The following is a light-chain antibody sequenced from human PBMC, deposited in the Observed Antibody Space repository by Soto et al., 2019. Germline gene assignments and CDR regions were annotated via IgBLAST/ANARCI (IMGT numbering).Light chain of an antibody. Sequence: IGWTQNHCTLSLSPGERSTLGCIAIQSVSSSYLAWYQQNPGQPPRLLIYGASSRATGIPDRFSGSGSGTDFTLTISRLEPEDFAVYYCQQSGSSPPWITFGQGTLLEIK. CDR2: GAS. V-gene: IGKV3-20*01. J-gene: IGKJ5*01. CDR3: QQSGSSPPWIT. CDR1: QSVSSSY.